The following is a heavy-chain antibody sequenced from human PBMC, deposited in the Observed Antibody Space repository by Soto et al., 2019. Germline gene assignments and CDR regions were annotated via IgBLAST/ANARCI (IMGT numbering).Heavy chain of an antibody. D-gene: IGHD3-22*01. CDR1: GGTFSSYA. J-gene: IGHJ3*02. CDR3: ARLYYYDSSGYSPAPDAFDI. V-gene: IGHV1-69*13. Sequence: SVKVSCKASGGTFSSYAISWVRQAPGQGLEWMGGIIPIFGTASYAQKFQGRVTITADESTSTAYMELSSLRSEDTAVYYCARLYYYDSSGYSPAPDAFDIWGQGTMVTVSS. CDR2: IIPIFGTA.